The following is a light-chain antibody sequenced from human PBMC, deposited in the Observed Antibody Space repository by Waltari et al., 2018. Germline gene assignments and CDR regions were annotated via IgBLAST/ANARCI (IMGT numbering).Light chain of an antibody. Sequence: EVVLTQSPGTLSLSPGERATLSCRASQSIGRTLTWYQQKPGQSPRLIMYGASIRAAGIPDRFSGSGSGTDFILTITRLEPEDFAVYYCQNYERLPVTFGQGTKVEIK. CDR2: GAS. CDR3: QNYERLPVT. J-gene: IGKJ1*01. CDR1: QSIGRT. V-gene: IGKV3-20*01.